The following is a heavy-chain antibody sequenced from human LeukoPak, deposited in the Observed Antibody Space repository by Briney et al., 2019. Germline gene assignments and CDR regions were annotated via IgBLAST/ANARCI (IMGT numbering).Heavy chain of an antibody. D-gene: IGHD2-2*01. CDR2: ISYDGSNT. CDR1: GFTFSSFG. CDR3: VKGGGYCSSTSCRVFDY. Sequence: GGSLRLSCAASGFTFSSFGMHWVRQAPGKGLECVAVISYDGSNTYSADSVKGRFTISRDNSKNTLYLQMNSLRAEDTAVYYCVKGGGYCSSTSCRVFDYWGQGTLVTVSS. J-gene: IGHJ4*02. V-gene: IGHV3-30*18.